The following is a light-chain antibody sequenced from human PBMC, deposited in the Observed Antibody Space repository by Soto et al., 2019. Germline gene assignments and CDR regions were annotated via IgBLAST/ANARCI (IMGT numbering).Light chain of an antibody. CDR2: GAS. Sequence: EIVMTQSPATLSLSPGDRATLSCRASQNVRDKLAWYQQKPGQAPRLLIYGASTRAAGFPAGFSGSGSGTEFTLTISSLQSEDFAVYYCQQYNNWPLNFGGGTKVEIK. CDR1: QNVRDK. CDR3: QQYNNWPLN. J-gene: IGKJ4*01. V-gene: IGKV3-15*01.